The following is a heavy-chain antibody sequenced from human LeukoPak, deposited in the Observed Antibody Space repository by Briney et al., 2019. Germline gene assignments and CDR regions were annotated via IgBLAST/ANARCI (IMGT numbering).Heavy chain of an antibody. Sequence: GGSLRLSCAASGFTFSSYWMNWVRQAPGKGLEWVANIKQDGSEKYYVDSVKGRFTISRDNAKNSLYLQMNSLRAEDTAVYYCAREVYVRGGFPTYYYYSYMDVWGKGTTVTVSS. CDR2: IKQDGSEK. CDR3: AREVYVRGGFPTYYYYSYMDV. V-gene: IGHV3-7*01. J-gene: IGHJ6*03. D-gene: IGHD3-10*02. CDR1: GFTFSSYW.